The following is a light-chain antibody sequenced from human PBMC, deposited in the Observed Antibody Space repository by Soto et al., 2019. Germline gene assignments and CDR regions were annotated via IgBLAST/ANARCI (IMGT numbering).Light chain of an antibody. CDR1: QAISIW. Sequence: DIQMTQSPSTLSASVGDRVTITCRASQAISIWLAWYQQKPGKAPKLLIYKSSILENGVPSRFSGSGSETDFTLTISSLQPDDFATYYCQQYKSFWTFGPGTKVEIK. J-gene: IGKJ1*01. CDR2: KSS. V-gene: IGKV1-5*03. CDR3: QQYKSFWT.